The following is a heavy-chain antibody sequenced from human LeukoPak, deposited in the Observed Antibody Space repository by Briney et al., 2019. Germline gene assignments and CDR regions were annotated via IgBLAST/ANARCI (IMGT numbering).Heavy chain of an antibody. Sequence: SVKVSCKASGGTFSSYAISWVRQAPGQGLEWMGGIIPIFGTANYAQKFQGRVTITADESTSTAYMELSSLRSEDTAVYYCARIPDAGSRFDYWGQGTLVTVSS. CDR2: IIPIFGTA. CDR1: GGTFSSYA. CDR3: ARIPDAGSRFDY. J-gene: IGHJ4*02. V-gene: IGHV1-69*13.